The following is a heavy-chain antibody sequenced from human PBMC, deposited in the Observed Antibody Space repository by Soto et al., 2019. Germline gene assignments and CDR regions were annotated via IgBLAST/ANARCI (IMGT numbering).Heavy chain of an antibody. Sequence: LGESLKISCQGSGYAFSSYWIAWVRQMTGKGLEWMGIIYPGDSDTRYSPSFQGQVTISVDKSITTAYLQWSSLKASDTAMYYCARGYCTATICDPWFDPWGQGTLVTVSS. CDR1: GYAFSSYW. V-gene: IGHV5-51*01. CDR3: ARGYCTATICDPWFDP. CDR2: IYPGDSDT. D-gene: IGHD2-8*02. J-gene: IGHJ5*02.